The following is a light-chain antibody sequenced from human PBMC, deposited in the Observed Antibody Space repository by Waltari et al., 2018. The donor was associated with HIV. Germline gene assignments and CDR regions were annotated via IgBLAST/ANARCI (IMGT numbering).Light chain of an antibody. CDR3: SSYTSSSTPWV. CDR2: EFS. CDR1: SSDVGGYNY. V-gene: IGLV2-14*01. J-gene: IGLJ3*02. Sequence: QSALTQPASVSGSHGQSITISCTGTSSDVGGYNYVSWYQQHPGKAPKLMIYEFSNRPSGVSNRFSGSKSGNTASLTISGLQAEDEADYYCSSYTSSSTPWVFGGGTKLTVL.